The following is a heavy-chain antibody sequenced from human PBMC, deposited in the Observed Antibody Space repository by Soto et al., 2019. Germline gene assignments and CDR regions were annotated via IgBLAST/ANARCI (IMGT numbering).Heavy chain of an antibody. CDR3: ARGLKPSHGPPPPFDF. CDR2: IYYSGST. J-gene: IGHJ4*02. CDR1: GGSISGYY. V-gene: IGHV4-59*01. Sequence: SETLSLTCTVSGGSISGYYWNWIRQPPGKGLEWIGYIYYSGSTNYNPSLKSRVTISVDTSKNQFSLRLTSVTAADTAVYYCARGLKPSHGPPPPFDFWGQGTLVTAPQ.